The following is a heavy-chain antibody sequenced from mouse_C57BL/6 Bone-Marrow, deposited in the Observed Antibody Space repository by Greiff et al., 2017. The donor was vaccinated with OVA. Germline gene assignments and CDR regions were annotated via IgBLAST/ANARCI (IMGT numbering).Heavy chain of an antibody. J-gene: IGHJ4*01. CDR2: IDPSDSYT. V-gene: IGHV1-69*01. CDR3: ARRRAYGNYVGYAMDY. Sequence: VQLQQPGAELVMPGASVKLSCKASGYTFTSYWMHWVKQRPGQGLEWIGEIDPSDSYTKYNQKFKGKYTLTVDKSSSTSYMQLNSLTSDDSAVYYCARRRAYGNYVGYAMDYWGQGPSVTVSS. D-gene: IGHD2-1*01. CDR1: GYTFTSYW.